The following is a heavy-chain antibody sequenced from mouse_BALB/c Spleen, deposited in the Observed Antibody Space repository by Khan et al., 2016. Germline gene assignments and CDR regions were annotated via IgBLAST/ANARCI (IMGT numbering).Heavy chain of an antibody. CDR3: ASTVVAAIDY. D-gene: IGHD1-1*01. CDR2: IDPANGNT. V-gene: IGHV14-3*02. J-gene: IGHJ2*01. CDR1: GFNIKDTY. Sequence: VQLQQSGAELVKPGASVKLSCTASGFNIKDTYMHWVKQRPEQGLEWIGRIDPANGNTKYDPKFQGKATIKADTSSNTAYLQLSSLTSEDTAVSYCASTVVAAIDYWGQGTALTVSS.